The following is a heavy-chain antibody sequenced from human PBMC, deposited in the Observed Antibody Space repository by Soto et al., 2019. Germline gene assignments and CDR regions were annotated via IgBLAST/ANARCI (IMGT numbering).Heavy chain of an antibody. Sequence: SETLSVTCSVSGGSISSGYYYWSWIRQPPGKGLEWIGNIYYSGNTYYNPSLKSRLIRSIDTSKSQFSLKEGSVSAADTAVYYWASSSLYGMDVWGQGTTVTVSS. CDR1: GGSISSGYYY. CDR2: IYYSGNT. J-gene: IGHJ6*02. CDR3: ASSSLYGMDV. V-gene: IGHV4-30-4*02.